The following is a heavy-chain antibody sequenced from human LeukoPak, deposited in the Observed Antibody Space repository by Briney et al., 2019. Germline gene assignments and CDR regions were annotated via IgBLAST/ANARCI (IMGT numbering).Heavy chain of an antibody. CDR3: VRDSRYCPDV. D-gene: IGHD2-8*02. CDR1: GFTFSSYW. CDR2: LISDGSSA. Sequence: GGSLRLSCAASGFTFSSYWMHWVRQAPGKGLVWVSRLISDGSSASYADSVKGRSTISRDNTKNILYLQMNSLRAEDTAVYYCVRDSRYCPDVWGQGTTVTVPS. J-gene: IGHJ6*02. V-gene: IGHV3-74*01.